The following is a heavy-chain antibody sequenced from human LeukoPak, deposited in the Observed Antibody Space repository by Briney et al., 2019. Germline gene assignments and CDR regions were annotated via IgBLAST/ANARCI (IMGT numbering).Heavy chain of an antibody. D-gene: IGHD4-23*01. CDR1: GYTFTGDY. J-gene: IGHJ5*02. Sequence: ASVKVSCKASGYTFTGDYMHWVRQAPGQGLEWMGWINPNSGGTNYAQKFQGRVTMTRETSISTAYMELSRLRSDDTAVYYCARDNFSTVVTVGNWFDPWGQGTLVTVSS. CDR2: INPNSGGT. CDR3: ARDNFSTVVTVGNWFDP. V-gene: IGHV1-2*02.